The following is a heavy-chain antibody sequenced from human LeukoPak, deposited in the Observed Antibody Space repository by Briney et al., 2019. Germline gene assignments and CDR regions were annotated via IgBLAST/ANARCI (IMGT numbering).Heavy chain of an antibody. CDR3: ARASGIYGSGWYFDY. CDR1: GFTFNNYV. Sequence: GGSLRLSCAASGFTFNNYVMSWVRQAPGKGLEWVSTINGSGYNTYYADSVKGRFTISRDNSKNTLSLQVNTLRAEDTAVYYCARASGIYGSGWYFDYWGQGTLVTVSS. V-gene: IGHV3-23*01. D-gene: IGHD6-19*01. J-gene: IGHJ4*02. CDR2: INGSGYNT.